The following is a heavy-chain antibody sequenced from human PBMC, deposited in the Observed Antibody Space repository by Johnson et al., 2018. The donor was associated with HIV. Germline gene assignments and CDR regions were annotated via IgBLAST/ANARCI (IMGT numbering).Heavy chain of an antibody. CDR2: LWYDGSNK. CDR3: AKDFGYPRPRDAFDI. V-gene: IGHV3-33*06. J-gene: IGHJ3*02. Sequence: QVQLVESGGVVVQPGRSLRLSCAASGFTFSSYGMHWVRQAPGKGLEWVAVLWYDGSNKSYADSVKGRFTISRDNSKNTLYLQMNSLRAEDTAVYYCAKDFGYPRPRDAFDIWGQGTMVTVSS. CDR1: GFTFSSYG. D-gene: IGHD5-12*01.